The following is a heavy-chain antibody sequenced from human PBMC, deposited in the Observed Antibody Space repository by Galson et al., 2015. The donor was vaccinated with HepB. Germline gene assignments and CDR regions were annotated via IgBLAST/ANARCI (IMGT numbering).Heavy chain of an antibody. CDR3: ARHGNIVVVASASAFDI. J-gene: IGHJ3*02. CDR2: IYFSGNT. D-gene: IGHD2-21*01. Sequence: SETLSLTCTASGGSVSGANYFWGWIRQTPGKGLEWIGSIYFSGNTYYNPSLKSRVTISVDTSKNQFSLKLSSVTAADTAVYYCARHGNIVVVASASAFDIWGQGTMVTVSS. V-gene: IGHV4-39*01. CDR1: GGSVSGANYF.